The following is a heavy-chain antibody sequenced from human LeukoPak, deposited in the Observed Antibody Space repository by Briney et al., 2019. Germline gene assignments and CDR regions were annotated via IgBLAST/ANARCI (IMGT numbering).Heavy chain of an antibody. V-gene: IGHV1-2*02. CDR2: INPNSGGT. Sequence: ASVKVSCKASGYTFTGYYMHWVRQAPGQGLEWMGWINPNSGGTNYAQKFRGRVTMTRDTSISTAYMELSRLRSDDTALYYCARIGSRSGSLPFDYWGQGTLVTVSS. J-gene: IGHJ4*02. D-gene: IGHD3-10*01. CDR1: GYTFTGYY. CDR3: ARIGSRSGSLPFDY.